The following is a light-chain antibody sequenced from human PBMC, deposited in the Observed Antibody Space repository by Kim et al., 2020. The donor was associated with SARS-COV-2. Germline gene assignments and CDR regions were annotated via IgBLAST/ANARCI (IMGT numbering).Light chain of an antibody. CDR3: LQYYDTPWT. CDR1: QTVLYSSNNNNY. Sequence: DIVMTQSPDSLAVSLGERATINCKSSQTVLYSSNNNNYLAWFQQKPGQPPKLLIYWASARESGVPDRFSGSGSGTDFTLTISSLQAEDVAVYYCLQYYDTPWTFGQGTKLKI. CDR2: WAS. J-gene: IGKJ1*01. V-gene: IGKV4-1*01.